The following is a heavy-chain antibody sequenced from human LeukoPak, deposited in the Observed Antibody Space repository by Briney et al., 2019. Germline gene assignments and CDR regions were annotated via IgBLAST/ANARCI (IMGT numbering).Heavy chain of an antibody. J-gene: IGHJ6*02. CDR1: GGSIRSGDYS. D-gene: IGHD4-11*01. CDR3: ARDHTETSSLNFRNYYYYGMDI. Sequence: NPSQTPSLTCTVSGGSIRSGDYSWNWIRQHPGKGLEWIGYIYYSGSTYYNPSLTSRVTMSVDTSKNQFSLKLSSVTAADTAIYYCARDHTETSSLNFRNYYYYGMDIWGQGTTVIVSS. CDR2: IYYSGST. V-gene: IGHV4-31*03.